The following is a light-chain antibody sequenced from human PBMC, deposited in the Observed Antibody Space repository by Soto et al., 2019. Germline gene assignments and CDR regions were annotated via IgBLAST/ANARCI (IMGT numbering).Light chain of an antibody. CDR3: CSFAGSHTSPD. V-gene: IGLV2-11*01. CDR1: GGDVGGYNF. CDR2: DVS. J-gene: IGLJ1*01. Sequence: QSVLTQPRSVSGSPGQSVTISCTGTGGDVGGYNFVSWYQLHPGKAPKLMIYDVSKRPSGVPDRFAGSKSGNTASLTISGLQADDEADYYCCSFAGSHTSPDFGGGTKVTVL.